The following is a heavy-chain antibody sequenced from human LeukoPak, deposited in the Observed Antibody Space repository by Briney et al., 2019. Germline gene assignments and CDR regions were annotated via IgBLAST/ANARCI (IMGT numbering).Heavy chain of an antibody. CDR1: GGSISSSSYY. D-gene: IGHD3-16*01. V-gene: IGHV4-39*01. Sequence: PSETLSLTCTVSGGSISSSSYYWGWIRQPPGKGLEWIGSIYYSGSTYYNPSLKSRVTISVDTSKNQFSLKLSSVTAADTAVYYCARVGRGGAKGNYFDYWGQGTLVTVSS. CDR2: IYYSGST. CDR3: ARVGRGGAKGNYFDY. J-gene: IGHJ4*02.